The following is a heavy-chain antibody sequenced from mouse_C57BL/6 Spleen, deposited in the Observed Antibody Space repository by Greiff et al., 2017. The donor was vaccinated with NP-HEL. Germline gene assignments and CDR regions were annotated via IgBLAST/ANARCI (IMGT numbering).Heavy chain of an antibody. V-gene: IGHV1-52*01. D-gene: IGHD1-1*01. J-gene: IGHJ4*01. CDR1: GYTFTSYW. CDR2: IDPSDSET. Sequence: VQLQQPGAELVRPGSSVKLSCKASGYTFTSYWMHWVKQRPIQGLEWIGNIDPSDSETHYNQKFKDKATLTVDKSSSTAYMQLSSLTSEDSAVYYCARSDYYGKDYAMDYWGQGTSVTVSS. CDR3: ARSDYYGKDYAMDY.